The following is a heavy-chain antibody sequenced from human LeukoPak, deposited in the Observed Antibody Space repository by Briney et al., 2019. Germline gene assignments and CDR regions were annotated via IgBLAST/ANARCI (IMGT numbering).Heavy chain of an antibody. D-gene: IGHD2-2*01. Sequence: SETLSLTCAVYGGSSSGYYWSWIRQPPGKGLEWIGEINHSGSTNYNPSLKSRVTISVDTSKNQFSLKLSSVTAADTAVYYCARGRLWDIVVVPAAPYDPPRYFDYWGQGTLVTVSS. V-gene: IGHV4-34*01. CDR3: ARGRLWDIVVVPAAPYDPPRYFDY. J-gene: IGHJ4*02. CDR2: INHSGST. CDR1: GGSSSGYY.